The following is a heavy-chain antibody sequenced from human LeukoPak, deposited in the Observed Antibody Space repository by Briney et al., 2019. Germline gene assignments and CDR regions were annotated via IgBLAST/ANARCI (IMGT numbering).Heavy chain of an antibody. V-gene: IGHV4-39*07. D-gene: IGHD1-26*01. CDR1: GGSISSSSYY. Sequence: SETLSLTCTVSGGSISSSSYYWNWIRQPPGKGLEWIGEINHSGSTNYNPSLKSRVTISVDTSKNQFSLKLNSVTAADTAVYYCAMDFSGTSAWGQGTLVTVSS. CDR2: INHSGST. J-gene: IGHJ4*02. CDR3: AMDFSGTSA.